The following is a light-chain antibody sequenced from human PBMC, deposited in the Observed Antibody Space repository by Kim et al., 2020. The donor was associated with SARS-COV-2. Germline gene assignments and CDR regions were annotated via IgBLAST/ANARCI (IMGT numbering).Light chain of an antibody. Sequence: PGKAARITCGGNNIGSKSVSWYQQKPGQAPVLVIYYDSDRPSGIPERFSGSNAGNTATLTISRVEAGDEADYYCQVWDSSSDPHVVFGGGTQLTVL. J-gene: IGLJ2*01. V-gene: IGLV3-21*04. CDR3: QVWDSSSDPHVV. CDR1: NIGSKS. CDR2: YDS.